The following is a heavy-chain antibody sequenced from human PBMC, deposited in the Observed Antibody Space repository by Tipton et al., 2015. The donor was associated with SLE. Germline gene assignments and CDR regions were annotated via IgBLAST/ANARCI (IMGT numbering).Heavy chain of an antibody. CDR3: ARKHDILTAPLGWFDP. CDR2: IYHSGST. D-gene: IGHD3-9*01. CDR1: GYSISSGYY. V-gene: IGHV4-38-2*01. J-gene: IGHJ5*02. Sequence: GLVKPSETLSLTCAVSGYSISSGYYWGWIRQPPGKGLEWIGSIYHSGSTYYNPSLKSRVTISVDTSKNQFSLKLSSVTAADTAVYYCARKHDILTAPLGWFDPWGQGTLVTVSS.